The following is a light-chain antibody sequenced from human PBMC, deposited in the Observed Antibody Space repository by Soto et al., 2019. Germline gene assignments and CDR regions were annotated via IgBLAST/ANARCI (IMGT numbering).Light chain of an antibody. J-gene: IGLJ2*01. V-gene: IGLV6-57*01. CDR2: EDN. CDR1: SGSIASNY. Sequence: NFMLTQPHSVSESPGKTVTISCTRSSGSIASNYVQWYQQRPGSSPTTVIYEDNQRPSGVPDRFSGSIDSSSNSASLTISGLKTEDEADYYCQSYDSSPQRVVFGGGTKLTVL. CDR3: QSYDSSPQRVV.